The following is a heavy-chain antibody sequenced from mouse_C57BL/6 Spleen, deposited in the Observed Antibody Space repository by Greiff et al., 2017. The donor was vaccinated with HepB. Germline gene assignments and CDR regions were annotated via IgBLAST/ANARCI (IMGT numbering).Heavy chain of an antibody. J-gene: IGHJ2*01. D-gene: IGHD1-1*01. CDR3: SRGYYGSSYPYYFDY. CDR1: GYTFTSYW. V-gene: IGHV1-52*01. Sequence: VQLQQPGAELVGPGSSVKLSCKASGYTFTSYWMHWVKQSPIQGLEWIGNIDTSDSETHYNQKFKDKATLTVDKSSSTAYMQLSRLTSEDSAVYYCSRGYYGSSYPYYFDYWGQGTTLTVSS. CDR2: IDTSDSET.